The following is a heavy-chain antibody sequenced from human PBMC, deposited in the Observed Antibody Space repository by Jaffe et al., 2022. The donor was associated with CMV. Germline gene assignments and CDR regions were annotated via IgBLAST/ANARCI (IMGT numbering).Heavy chain of an antibody. CDR1: GFTFSSYA. CDR3: ATHLPYSSSQEMAFDI. CDR2: ISGSGGST. D-gene: IGHD6-13*01. V-gene: IGHV3-23*04. J-gene: IGHJ3*02. Sequence: EVQLVESGGGLVQPGGSLRLSCAASGFTFSSYAMSWVRQAPGKGLEWVSAISGSGGSTYYADSVKGRFTISRDNSKNTLYLQMNSLRAEDTAVYYCATHLPYSSSQEMAFDIWGQGTMVTVSS.